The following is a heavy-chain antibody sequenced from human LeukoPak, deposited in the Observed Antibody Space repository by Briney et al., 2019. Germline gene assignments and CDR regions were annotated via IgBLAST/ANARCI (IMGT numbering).Heavy chain of an antibody. V-gene: IGHV4-34*01. CDR3: ARGDIVVVPAAKTAEYFQH. CDR2: INHSGST. D-gene: IGHD2-2*01. J-gene: IGHJ1*01. Sequence: SETLSLTCAVYGGSFSGYCWSWIRQPPGKGLEWIGEINHSGSTNYNPSLKSRVTISVDTSKNQFSLKLSSVTAADTAVYYCARGDIVVVPAAKTAEYFQHWGQGTLVTVSS. CDR1: GGSFSGYC.